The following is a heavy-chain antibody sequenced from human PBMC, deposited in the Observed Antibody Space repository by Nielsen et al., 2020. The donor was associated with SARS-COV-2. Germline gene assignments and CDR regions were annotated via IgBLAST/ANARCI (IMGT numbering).Heavy chain of an antibody. CDR3: ARGVVGATLVFDY. D-gene: IGHD1-26*01. V-gene: IGHV3-30*14. CDR1: GFTFSSYA. Sequence: GGSLRLSCAASGFTFSSYAMHWVRQAPGKGLEWVAVISYDGSNKYYADSVKGRFTISRDNSKNTLYLQMNSLRAEDTAVYYCARGVVGATLVFDYWGQGTLVTVSS. CDR2: ISYDGSNK. J-gene: IGHJ4*02.